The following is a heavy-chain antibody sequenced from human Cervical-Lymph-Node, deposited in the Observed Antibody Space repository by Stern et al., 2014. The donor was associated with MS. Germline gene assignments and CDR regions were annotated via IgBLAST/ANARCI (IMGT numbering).Heavy chain of an antibody. V-gene: IGHV3-30-3*01. J-gene: IGHJ4*02. D-gene: IGHD2-2*01. Sequence: QVQLGQSGGGVVQPGRSLRLSCAASGFTLSSNAVHWVRQAPGKGLAWVAVISYDGSKYYYADSVKGRFTISRDNSKNTVYLQMNSLRPEDTAVYYCARVGGYCSSTSCYPDYWGQGTLVTVPS. CDR3: ARVGGYCSSTSCYPDY. CDR1: GFTLSSNA. CDR2: ISYDGSKY.